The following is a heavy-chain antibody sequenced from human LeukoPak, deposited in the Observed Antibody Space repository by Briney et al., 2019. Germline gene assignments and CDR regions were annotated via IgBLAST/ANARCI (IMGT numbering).Heavy chain of an antibody. CDR1: GGSFSGYY. CDR2: INHSGST. CDR3: ARGKSVASQFDY. J-gene: IGHJ4*02. V-gene: IGHV4-34*01. D-gene: IGHD5-12*01. Sequence: LETLSLTCAVYGGSFSGYYWSWIRQPPGKGLEWIGEINHSGSTNYNPSLKSRVTISVDTSKNQFSLKLGSVTAADTAVYYCARGKSVASQFDYWGQGTLVTVSS.